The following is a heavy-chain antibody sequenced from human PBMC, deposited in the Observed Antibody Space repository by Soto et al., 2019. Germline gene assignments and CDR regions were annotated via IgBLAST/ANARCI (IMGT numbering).Heavy chain of an antibody. Sequence: SETLSLTCAAYGGSFSGYYWSWIRQPPGKGLVWIGEINHSGSTNYNPSLKSRVTISVDTSKNQFSLKLSSVTAADTAVYYCARMGVVVVVAATRYYFDYWGQGTLVTVSS. V-gene: IGHV4-34*01. CDR1: GGSFSGYY. CDR2: INHSGST. J-gene: IGHJ4*02. CDR3: ARMGVVVVVAATRYYFDY. D-gene: IGHD2-15*01.